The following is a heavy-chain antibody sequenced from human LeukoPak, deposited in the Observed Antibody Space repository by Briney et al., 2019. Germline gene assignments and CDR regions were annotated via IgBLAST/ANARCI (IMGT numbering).Heavy chain of an antibody. Sequence: SETLSLTCTVSGGSISSSSYYWGWIRQPPGKGLEWIGSIYHSGSTYYNPSLKSRVTISVDTSKNQFSLKLSSVTAADTAVYYCARTGGSFYFYYYMDVWGKGTTVTVSS. J-gene: IGHJ6*03. V-gene: IGHV4-39*07. CDR2: IYHSGST. CDR3: ARTGGSFYFYYYMDV. CDR1: GGSISSSSYY. D-gene: IGHD1-26*01.